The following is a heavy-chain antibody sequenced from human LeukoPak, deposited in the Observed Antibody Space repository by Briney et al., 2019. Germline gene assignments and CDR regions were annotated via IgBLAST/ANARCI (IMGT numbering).Heavy chain of an antibody. Sequence: SVTVSFTSSACTFTSYAISWMRHAPGQGLEWMGGFIPIFGTANYAQKFQGRVTITTDESTSTAYMELSSLRSEDTAVYYCARDPGFCSGGTCYPAYFDYWGQGTLVTVSS. CDR3: ARDPGFCSGGTCYPAYFDY. CDR2: FIPIFGTA. D-gene: IGHD2-15*01. V-gene: IGHV1-69*05. CDR1: ACTFTSYA. J-gene: IGHJ4*02.